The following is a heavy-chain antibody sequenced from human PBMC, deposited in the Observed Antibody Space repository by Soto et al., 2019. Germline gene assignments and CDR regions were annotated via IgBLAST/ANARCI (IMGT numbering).Heavy chain of an antibody. V-gene: IGHV2-5*01. D-gene: IGHD3-16*01. Sequence: QITLKESGPTLVKPTQTLTLTCTFSGFSLSTSGVGVGWIRQPPVKALEWLALIYWNDDKRYSPSLKSRLTITKDTSKNQVVLTRPHMDPVDTAAYYWAQFPGDGYLILWPDDWGQGSLVTFSS. J-gene: IGHJ4*02. CDR3: AQFPGDGYLILWPDD. CDR2: IYWNDDK. CDR1: GFSLSTSGVG.